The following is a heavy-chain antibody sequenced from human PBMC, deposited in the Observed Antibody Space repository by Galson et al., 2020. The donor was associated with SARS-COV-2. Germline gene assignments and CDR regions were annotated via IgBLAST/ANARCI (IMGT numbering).Heavy chain of an antibody. CDR1: GGSIGRTSYH. CDR3: ARPVGKQQVVPFGY. V-gene: IGHV4-39*01. D-gene: IGHD6-13*01. J-gene: IGHJ4*02. Sequence: SETLSLTCTVSGGSIGRTSYHWGWIRQPPGKGLEWIGTIDYSGSAYYNPSLKSRLTISLDTSKSQFSLTVTSVTAADTAVYYCARPVGKQQVVPFGYWGQGTLVTVSA. CDR2: IDYSGSA.